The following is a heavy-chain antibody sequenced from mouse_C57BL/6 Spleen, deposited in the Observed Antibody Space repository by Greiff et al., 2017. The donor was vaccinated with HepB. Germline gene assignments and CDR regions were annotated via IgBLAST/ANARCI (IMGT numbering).Heavy chain of an antibody. D-gene: IGHD1-1*01. Sequence: EVKVEESGGGLVQPGGSMKLSCVASGFTFSNYWMNWVRQSPEKGLEWVAQIRLKSANYATHYAESVKGRFTISRDESKSSVYLQMNNLRAADTAIYYCTVYYCSRGWYFDVWGTGTTVTVSS. CDR2: IRLKSANYAT. CDR3: TVYYCSRGWYFDV. CDR1: GFTFSNYW. V-gene: IGHV6-3*01. J-gene: IGHJ1*03.